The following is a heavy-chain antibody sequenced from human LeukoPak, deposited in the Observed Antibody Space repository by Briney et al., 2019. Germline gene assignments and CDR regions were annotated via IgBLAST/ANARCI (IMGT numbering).Heavy chain of an antibody. CDR2: ISAYNGNT. Sequence: ASVKVSCKASGYTFTSYGISWVRQAPGQGLEWMGWISAYNGNTNYAQKLQGRVTMTTDTSTSTAYMELRSLRSDDTAVYYCTRPRYCSSTSCSDMDVWGQGTTVTVSS. CDR1: GYTFTSYG. V-gene: IGHV1-18*04. J-gene: IGHJ6*02. D-gene: IGHD2-2*01. CDR3: TRPRYCSSTSCSDMDV.